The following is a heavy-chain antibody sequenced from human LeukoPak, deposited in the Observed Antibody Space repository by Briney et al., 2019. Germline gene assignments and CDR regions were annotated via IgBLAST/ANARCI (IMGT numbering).Heavy chain of an antibody. Sequence: ASVKVSCKASGYTFTGYDINWVRQATGQGLEWMGWMNPNSGNTGYAQKFQGRVTMTRNTSISTAYMELSSLRSEDTAVYYCASYSSSWLWGYYYYGMDVWGQGTTVTVSS. CDR3: ASYSSSWLWGYYYYGMDV. CDR2: MNPNSGNT. V-gene: IGHV1-8*01. D-gene: IGHD6-13*01. J-gene: IGHJ6*02. CDR1: GYTFTGYD.